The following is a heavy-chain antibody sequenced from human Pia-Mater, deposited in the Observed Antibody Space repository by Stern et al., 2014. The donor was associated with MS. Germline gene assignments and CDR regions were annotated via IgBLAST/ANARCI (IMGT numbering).Heavy chain of an antibody. Sequence: VQLVESGAEVKKPGASVKVSCKASGYTFTGYFMHWARQAPGHGLEWMGRIHPNSGGTEYAQKFQGRVTMTRDTSISTAYMELSRLRSDDKAVYYCARSAIEIAAPGHFDYWGQGTLVTVSS. CDR3: ARSAIEIAAPGHFDY. D-gene: IGHD6-13*01. CDR1: GYTFTGYF. J-gene: IGHJ4*02. V-gene: IGHV1-2*06. CDR2: IHPNSGGT.